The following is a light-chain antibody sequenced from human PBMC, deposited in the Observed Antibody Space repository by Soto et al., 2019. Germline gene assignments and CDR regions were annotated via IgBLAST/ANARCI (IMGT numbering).Light chain of an antibody. Sequence: DIQMTQSPSSLSASVGDRVAITCRASQSISNHLNWYQQRPGKAPKLLIYAASSLQSGVPSRFSGSGSGTDFTLTISSLQPEDFATYSCQQSYSTPPTFGGGTKVEIK. CDR2: AAS. V-gene: IGKV1-39*01. CDR1: QSISNH. CDR3: QQSYSTPPT. J-gene: IGKJ4*01.